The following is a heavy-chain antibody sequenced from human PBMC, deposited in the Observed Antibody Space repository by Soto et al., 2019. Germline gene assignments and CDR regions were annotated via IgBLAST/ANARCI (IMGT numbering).Heavy chain of an antibody. D-gene: IGHD2-15*01. Sequence: PGGSLRLSCAASGFTFSTYAMHWVRQAPGKGLEWVSGISWNSGSIGYADSVKGRFTISRDNAKNSLYLQMNSLRAEDTALYYCAKGEEYCSGGSCYSDFDYWGQGTLVTVSS. V-gene: IGHV3-9*01. J-gene: IGHJ4*02. CDR1: GFTFSTYA. CDR3: AKGEEYCSGGSCYSDFDY. CDR2: ISWNSGSI.